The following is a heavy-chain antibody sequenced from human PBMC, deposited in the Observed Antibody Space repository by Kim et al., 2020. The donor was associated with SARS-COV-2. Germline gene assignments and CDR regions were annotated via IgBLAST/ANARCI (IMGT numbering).Heavy chain of an antibody. CDR3: TTGGIYGPYYDSSGYFDSDY. CDR1: GFTFSNAW. V-gene: IGHV3-15*01. D-gene: IGHD3-22*01. CDR2: IKSKTDGGTT. Sequence: GGSLRLSCAASGFTFSNAWMSWVRQAPGKGLEWVGRIKSKTDGGTTDYAAPVKGRFTISRDDSKNTLYLQMNSLKTEDTAVYYCTTGGIYGPYYDSSGYFDSDYWGQGTLVTVSS. J-gene: IGHJ4*02.